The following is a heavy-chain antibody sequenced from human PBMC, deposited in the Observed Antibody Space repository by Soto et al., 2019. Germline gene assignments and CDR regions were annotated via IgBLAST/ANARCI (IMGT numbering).Heavy chain of an antibody. V-gene: IGHV4-28*01. CDR1: GYSISSSNW. D-gene: IGHD6-13*01. J-gene: IGHJ4*02. CDR2: IYYSGST. CDR3: ARRRVGGGAEIAAADPPDY. Sequence: QVQLQESGPGLVKPSDTLSLTCAVSGYSISSSNWWGWIRQPPGKGLEWIGYIYYSGSTYYNPSLKSRVTMSVDTSKNQFSLKLSSVTAVDTAVYYCARRRVGGGAEIAAADPPDYWGQGTLVTVSS.